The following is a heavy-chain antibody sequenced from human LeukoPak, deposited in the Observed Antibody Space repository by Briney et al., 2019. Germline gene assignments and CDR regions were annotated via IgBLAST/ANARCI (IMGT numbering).Heavy chain of an antibody. CDR1: GFTFSSYG. J-gene: IGHJ3*02. CDR3: ARDRPQRGLVGATNVAFDI. V-gene: IGHV3-30*02. D-gene: IGHD1-26*01. Sequence: QSGGSLRLSCAASGFTFSSYGMHWVRQAPGKGLEWVAFIRYDGSNKYYADSVKGRFTISRDNSKNTLYLQMNSLRAEDTAVYYCARDRPQRGLVGATNVAFDIWGQGTMVTVSS. CDR2: IRYDGSNK.